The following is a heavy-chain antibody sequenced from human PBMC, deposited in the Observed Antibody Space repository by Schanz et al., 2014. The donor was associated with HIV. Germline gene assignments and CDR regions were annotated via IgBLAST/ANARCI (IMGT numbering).Heavy chain of an antibody. J-gene: IGHJ6*02. CDR1: GFTFRNFG. CDR2: IWYDGRNK. D-gene: IGHD3-22*01. V-gene: IGHV3-33*01. CDR3: ARDVSHDSSGHYSDYYYGMDV. Sequence: QVQLVESGGGVVQPGRSLRLSCAASGFTFRNFGMHWVRQAPGKGLEWVAVIWYDGRNKYYADSVKGRFTISRDNSKNTLYLQMNSLRAEDTAVYYCARDVSHDSSGHYSDYYYGMDVWGQGTTVTVSS.